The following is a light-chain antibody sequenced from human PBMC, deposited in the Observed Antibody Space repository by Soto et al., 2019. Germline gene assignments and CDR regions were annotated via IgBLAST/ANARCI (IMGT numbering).Light chain of an antibody. J-gene: IGKJ1*01. CDR1: QSISSTY. V-gene: IGKV3-20*01. CDR3: QQNGSSAWT. Sequence: EIVLTQSPGTLSLSPGEGATLSCRASQSISSTYLAWYQQKPGQAPRLLIYGASSRATGIPDRFSGSGSETDFTLTSSRLEPEDVDVYYCQQNGSSAWTFGQGTKVEIK. CDR2: GAS.